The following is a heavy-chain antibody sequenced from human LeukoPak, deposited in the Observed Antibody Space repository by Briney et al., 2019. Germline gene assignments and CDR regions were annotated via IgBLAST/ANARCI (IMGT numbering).Heavy chain of an antibody. J-gene: IGHJ6*02. CDR3: ASDIPQSYYYGMDV. D-gene: IGHD2-21*01. Sequence: GGSLRLSCAASGFTVSSNYMSWVRQATGKGLEWVSVIYSGGSTYYADSVKGRFTISRHNSKNTLYLQMNSLRAEDTAVYYCASDIPQSYYYGMDVWGQGTTVTVSS. CDR2: IYSGGST. CDR1: GFTVSSNY. V-gene: IGHV3-53*04.